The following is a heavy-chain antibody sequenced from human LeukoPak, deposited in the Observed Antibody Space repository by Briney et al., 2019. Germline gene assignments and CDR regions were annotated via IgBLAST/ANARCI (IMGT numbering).Heavy chain of an antibody. CDR3: ATVTMVRASDYYGMDV. J-gene: IGHJ6*02. V-gene: IGHV3-48*01. CDR2: ISPSSSTI. Sequence: GGSLRLSCGASGFTFTTQGMIWVRQAPGKGLEWVSYISPSSSTIYYADSVKGRFTSSRDNAKNSLYLQMHSLRAEDTAVYYCATVTMVRASDYYGMDVWGQGTTVTVSS. CDR1: GFTFTTQG. D-gene: IGHD3-10*01.